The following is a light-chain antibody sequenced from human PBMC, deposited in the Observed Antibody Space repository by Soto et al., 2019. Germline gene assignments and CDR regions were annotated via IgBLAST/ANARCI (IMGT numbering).Light chain of an antibody. V-gene: IGLV2-14*01. Sequence: QSALTQPASVSGSPGQSLTISCTGTSSDVGGYNYVSWYQQHPGKAPKLMIYDVSNRPSGVSNRFSGSKSGNTASLTISGLQAEYEADYYCSSYTSSLYVFGTGTNVTVL. CDR1: SSDVGGYNY. J-gene: IGLJ1*01. CDR3: SSYTSSLYV. CDR2: DVS.